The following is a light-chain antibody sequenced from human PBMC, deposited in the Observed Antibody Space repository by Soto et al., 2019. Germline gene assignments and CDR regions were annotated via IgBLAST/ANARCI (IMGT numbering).Light chain of an antibody. CDR3: QQRSNWPPLFT. CDR2: AAS. Sequence: ELALTQSQATLSLSPGARATLSCRASQSVSSYLAWYQQKPGQAPRLLIYAASHRATGIPARFSGSGSGTNCTLPIRSLGREDFALYYCQQRSNWPPLFTFGPGTKVDIK. V-gene: IGKV3-11*01. CDR1: QSVSSY. J-gene: IGKJ3*01.